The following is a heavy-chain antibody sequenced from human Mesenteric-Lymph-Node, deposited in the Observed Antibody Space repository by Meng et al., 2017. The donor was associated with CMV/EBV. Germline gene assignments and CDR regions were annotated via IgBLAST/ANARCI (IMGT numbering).Heavy chain of an antibody. V-gene: IGHV3-30-3*02. CDR1: YE. Sequence: YEMHWVRQAPGKGLEWVAVISYDGSNKYYADSVKGRFLISRDNSENTLFLQMNSLTADDTAVYYCAKVFAPYGSRGICYSRPPYFDYWGQGALVTVSS. CDR3: AKVFAPYGSRGICYSRPPYFDY. J-gene: IGHJ4*02. D-gene: IGHD2-15*01. CDR2: ISYDGSNK.